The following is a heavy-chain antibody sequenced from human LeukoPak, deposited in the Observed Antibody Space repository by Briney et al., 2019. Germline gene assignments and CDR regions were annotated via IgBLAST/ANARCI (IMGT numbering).Heavy chain of an antibody. V-gene: IGHV3-21*01. J-gene: IGHJ4*02. D-gene: IGHD4-17*01. CDR1: GFTFSSYR. CDR2: ISSSTSYI. Sequence: PGGSLRLSCAASGFTFSSYRMSWVRQAPGKGLEWVSSISSSTSYIYYADSVKGRFTISKDNAKNSLYLQMNSLRAEDTAVYYCARAGGSTVSHSDYWGQGTLVTVSS. CDR3: ARAGGSTVSHSDY.